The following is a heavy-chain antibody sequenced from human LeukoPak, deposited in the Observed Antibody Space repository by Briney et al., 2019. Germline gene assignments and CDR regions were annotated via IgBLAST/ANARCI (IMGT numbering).Heavy chain of an antibody. CDR1: GYTFTSYD. D-gene: IGHD6-13*01. J-gene: IGHJ5*02. CDR2: MNPNSGNT. CDR3: ARAKAAGTKLPRYNWFDP. Sequence: GASVKVSCKASGYTFTSYDINWVRQATGQGLEWMGWMNPNSGNTGYAQKFQGRVTMTRNTSISTAYMELSSLRSEDTAVYYCARAKAAGTKLPRYNWFDPWGQGTLVTVSS. V-gene: IGHV1-8*01.